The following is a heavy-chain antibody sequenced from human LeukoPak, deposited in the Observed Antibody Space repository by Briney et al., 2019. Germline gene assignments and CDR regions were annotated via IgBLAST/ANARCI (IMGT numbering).Heavy chain of an antibody. J-gene: IGHJ6*03. D-gene: IGHD2-15*01. CDR2: ISSSSSYI. V-gene: IGHV3-21*01. CDR1: GFTFSSYS. CDR3: ARGPSVVVAATGFYYYYYMDV. Sequence: GGSLRLSCAASGFTFSSYSMNWVRQAPGKGLEWVSSISSSSSYIYYADSVKGRFTISRDNAKNSLYLQMNSLRAEYTAVYYCARGPSVVVAATGFYYYYYMDVWGKGTTVTVSS.